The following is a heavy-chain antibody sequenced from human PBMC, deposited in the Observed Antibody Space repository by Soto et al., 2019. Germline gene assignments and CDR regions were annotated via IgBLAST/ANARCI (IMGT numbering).Heavy chain of an antibody. CDR1: GGSISSGGYY. CDR3: ARGRPDIVVVPAPLSGYYYYGMDV. D-gene: IGHD2-2*01. V-gene: IGHV4-31*03. Sequence: QVQLQESGPGLVKPSQTLSLTCTVSGGSISSGGYYWSWIRQHPGKGLEWIGYIYYSGSTYYNPSLKSRVTISVDTSKNQFSLKLSSVTAADTAVYYCARGRPDIVVVPAPLSGYYYYGMDVWGQGTTVTVSS. J-gene: IGHJ6*02. CDR2: IYYSGST.